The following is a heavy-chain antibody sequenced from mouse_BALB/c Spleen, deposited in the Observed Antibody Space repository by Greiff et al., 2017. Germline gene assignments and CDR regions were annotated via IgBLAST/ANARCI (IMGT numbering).Heavy chain of an antibody. CDR1: GYTFTSYV. J-gene: IGHJ4*01. D-gene: IGHD4-1*01. CDR3: ATFNWSYAMDD. Sequence: VQLQQSGPELVKPGASVKMSCKASGYTFTSYVMHWVKQKPGQGLEWIGYINPYNDGTKYNEKFKGKATLTSDKSSSTAYMELSSLTSEDSAVYYCATFNWSYAMDDWGQGTSVTVSS. V-gene: IGHV1-14*01. CDR2: INPYNDGT.